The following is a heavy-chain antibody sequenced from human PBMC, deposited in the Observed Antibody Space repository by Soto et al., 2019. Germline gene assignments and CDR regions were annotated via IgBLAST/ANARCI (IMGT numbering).Heavy chain of an antibody. CDR3: ARIAKHCSGGSCKGDY. D-gene: IGHD2-15*01. Sequence: SVKVSCKASGGTFSSYAISWVRQAPGQGLEWMGGIIPIFGTANYAQKFQGRVTITADESTSTAYMELSSLRSEDTAVYYCARIAKHCSGGSCKGDYWGQGTLVTVSS. J-gene: IGHJ4*02. V-gene: IGHV1-69*13. CDR2: IIPIFGTA. CDR1: GGTFSSYA.